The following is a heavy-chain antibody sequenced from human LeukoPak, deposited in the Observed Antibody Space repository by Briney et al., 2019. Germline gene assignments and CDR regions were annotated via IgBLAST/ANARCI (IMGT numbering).Heavy chain of an antibody. V-gene: IGHV3-30*02. J-gene: IGHJ4*02. Sequence: WVAFIRYDGSNKYYADSVKGRFTISRDNSKNTLYLQMNSLRAEDTAVYYCAKDFVVPAAGHWGQGTLVTVSS. D-gene: IGHD2-2*01. CDR2: IRYDGSNK. CDR3: AKDFVVPAAGH.